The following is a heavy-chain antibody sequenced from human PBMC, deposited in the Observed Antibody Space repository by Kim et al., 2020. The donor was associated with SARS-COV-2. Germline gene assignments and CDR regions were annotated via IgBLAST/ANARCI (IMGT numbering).Heavy chain of an antibody. V-gene: IGHV3-33*06. D-gene: IGHD3-16*01. Sequence: DSVRGRFTNSRDNSKAPLYLQMDSLSVEDTAVYYCAKSYTSGTYFFDFWGQGTPVTVSS. J-gene: IGHJ4*02. CDR3: AKSYTSGTYFFDF.